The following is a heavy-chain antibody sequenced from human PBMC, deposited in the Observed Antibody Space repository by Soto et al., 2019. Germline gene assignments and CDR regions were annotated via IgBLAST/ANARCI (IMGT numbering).Heavy chain of an antibody. CDR2: INPSGGST. CDR3: ARVVVPTTATTSNWFDY. CDR1: GYTFTTYY. Sequence: AAVKVSCKASGYTFTTYYLHWVRQAPGQGLEWMGIINPSGGSTNYAQRFQGRVTMTSDTSTSTVYMELSSLRADDTAVYYCARVVVPTTATTSNWFDYWGQGTLVTVSS. J-gene: IGHJ5*01. D-gene: IGHD4-17*01. V-gene: IGHV1-46*01.